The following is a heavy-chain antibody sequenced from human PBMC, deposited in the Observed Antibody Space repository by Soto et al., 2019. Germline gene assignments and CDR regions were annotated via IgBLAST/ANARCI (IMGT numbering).Heavy chain of an antibody. J-gene: IGHJ4*02. CDR1: GFTFSAYW. CDR2: IKEDGSEK. CDR3: VRYRLKSLGSSGCDWPIED. V-gene: IGHV3-7*03. D-gene: IGHD5-12*01. Sequence: GGSLRLSCAASGFTFSAYWMSWVRQAPGKGLEWVANIKEDGSEKYYVDPVRGRFTISRDNRKKSVELQMNSLRAEDTAVYYCVRYRLKSLGSSGCDWPIEDWGQGTLVTVSS.